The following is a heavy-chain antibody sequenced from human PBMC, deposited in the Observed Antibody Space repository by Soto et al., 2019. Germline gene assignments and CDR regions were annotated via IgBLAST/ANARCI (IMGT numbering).Heavy chain of an antibody. CDR2: ISGSGGST. D-gene: IGHD2-2*01. J-gene: IGHJ6*03. Sequence: SLRLSCAAPGFTFSSYAMSWVRQAPGKGPEWGSAISGSGGSTYYADSVKGRFTISRDNAQNSLFLQMNSLRAEDTAVYYCVRGCGRPSCPYYIDVWGKGTTVTVSS. CDR3: VRGCGRPSCPYYIDV. V-gene: IGHV3-23*01. CDR1: GFTFSSYA.